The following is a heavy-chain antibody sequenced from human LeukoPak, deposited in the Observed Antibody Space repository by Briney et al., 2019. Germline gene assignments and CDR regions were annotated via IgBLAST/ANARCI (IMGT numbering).Heavy chain of an antibody. CDR3: AKVLSPIYYYDSSGYYPDY. V-gene: IGHV3-11*01. Sequence: PGGSLRLSCAASGFTFSDYYMSWIRQAPGKGLEWVSYISSSGSTIYYADSVKGRFTISRDNSKNTLYLQMNSLRAEDAAVYYCAKVLSPIYYYDSSGYYPDYWGQGTLVTVSS. CDR2: ISSSGSTI. CDR1: GFTFSDYY. J-gene: IGHJ4*02. D-gene: IGHD3-22*01.